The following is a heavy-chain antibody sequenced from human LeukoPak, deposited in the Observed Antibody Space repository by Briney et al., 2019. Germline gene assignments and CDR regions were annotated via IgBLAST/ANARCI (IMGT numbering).Heavy chain of an antibody. J-gene: IGHJ4*02. Sequence: GGSLRLSFAASGFTFSSYSMNWVRQAPGKGLEWVSSISSSSSYIYYADSVKGRFTISRDNAQSSLYLQMNSLRAEDTAVYYCARDLELYSGPYSVGYWGQGTLVTVSS. V-gene: IGHV3-21*01. CDR2: ISSSSSYI. CDR1: GFTFSSYS. CDR3: ARDLELYSGPYSVGY. D-gene: IGHD1-26*01.